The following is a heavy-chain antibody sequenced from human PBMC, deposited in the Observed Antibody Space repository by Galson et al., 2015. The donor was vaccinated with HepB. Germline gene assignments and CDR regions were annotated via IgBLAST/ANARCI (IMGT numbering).Heavy chain of an antibody. V-gene: IGHV3-7*03. CDR2: IKQDGSEK. Sequence: SLRLSCAASGFTFSSYWMSWVRQAPGKGLEWVANIKQDGSEKYYVDSVKGRFTISRDNAKNSLYLQMNSLRAEDTAVYYCARDLGDIVVVPAATDAFDIWGQGTMVTVSS. CDR1: GFTFSSYW. CDR3: ARDLGDIVVVPAATDAFDI. J-gene: IGHJ3*02. D-gene: IGHD2-2*01.